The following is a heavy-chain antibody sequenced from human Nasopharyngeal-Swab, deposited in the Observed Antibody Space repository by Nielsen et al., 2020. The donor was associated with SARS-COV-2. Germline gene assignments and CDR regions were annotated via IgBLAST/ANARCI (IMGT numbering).Heavy chain of an antibody. CDR2: IRSKAYGGTT. CDR3: TTASQLWLLHFDY. Sequence: GESLKISCTASGFTFGDYAMSWVRQAPGKGLEWVGFIRSKAYGGTTEYAASVKGRFTISRDDSKSIAYLQMNSLKTEDTAVYYCTTASQLWLLHFDYWGQGTLVTVSS. V-gene: IGHV3-49*04. D-gene: IGHD5-18*01. CDR1: GFTFGDYA. J-gene: IGHJ4*02.